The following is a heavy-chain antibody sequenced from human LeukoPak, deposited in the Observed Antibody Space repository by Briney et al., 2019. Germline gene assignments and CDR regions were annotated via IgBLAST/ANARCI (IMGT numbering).Heavy chain of an antibody. J-gene: IGHJ4*02. D-gene: IGHD3-10*01. Sequence: GGSLRLSCAASGFTLSSYAMTWVRQAPAKGLQWVSTIGVSGGSTYYADSVKGRFTISRDTSKSPLYLQLNTLTAEDTAVYYCAKYGSGTYFNGLYWGQGTLVTVSS. CDR3: AKYGSGTYFNGLY. V-gene: IGHV3-23*01. CDR2: IGVSGGST. CDR1: GFTLSSYA.